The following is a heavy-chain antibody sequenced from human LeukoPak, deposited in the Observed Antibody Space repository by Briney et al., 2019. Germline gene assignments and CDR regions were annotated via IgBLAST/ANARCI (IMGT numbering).Heavy chain of an antibody. J-gene: IGHJ4*02. Sequence: SETLSLTCTVSGGSISSYYWSWIRQPPGKGLEWIGYIYYSGSTNYNPSLLKSRVTISVDTSKNQFSLKVSSVTAADTAVYYCVRSVAAEYFDYWGQGNLVTVSS. V-gene: IGHV4-59*01. CDR3: VRSVAAEYFDY. CDR1: GGSISSYY. D-gene: IGHD6-25*01. CDR2: IYYSGST.